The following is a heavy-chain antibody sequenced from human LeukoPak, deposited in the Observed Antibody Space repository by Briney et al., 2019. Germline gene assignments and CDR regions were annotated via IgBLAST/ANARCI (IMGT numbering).Heavy chain of an antibody. CDR2: IYHSGST. V-gene: IGHV4-30-2*01. CDR1: GGSISSGGYS. Sequence: PSETLSLTCAVSGGSISSGGYSWSWIRQPPGKGLEWIGYIYHSGSTYYNPSLKSRVTMSVDTSKNQFSLKLSSVTAADTAVYYCARDDLYNWNYVRFDPWGQGTLVTVSS. J-gene: IGHJ5*02. D-gene: IGHD1-7*01. CDR3: ARDDLYNWNYVRFDP.